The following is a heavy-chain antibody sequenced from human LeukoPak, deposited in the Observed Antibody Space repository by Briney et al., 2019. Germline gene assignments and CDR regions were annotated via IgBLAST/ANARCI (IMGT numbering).Heavy chain of an antibody. CDR3: ARGPNYDSSGYYYCFLICHY. CDR2: ISGGGTST. Sequence: PGGSLRLSCAASGFIFSTHAMSWVRQAPGKGLEWVSGISGGGTSTYHADSVKGRVSISRDNSKSTLYLEMNSPRAEDTAVYYCARGPNYDSSGYYYCFLICHYWGQGTLVTVSS. J-gene: IGHJ4*02. V-gene: IGHV3-23*01. CDR1: GFIFSTHA. D-gene: IGHD3-22*01.